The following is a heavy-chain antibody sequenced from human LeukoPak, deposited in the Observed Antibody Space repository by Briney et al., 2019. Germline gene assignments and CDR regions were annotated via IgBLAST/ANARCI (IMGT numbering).Heavy chain of an antibody. D-gene: IGHD6-19*01. CDR2: IYSGGST. Sequence: PGGSLRLSCAASGFTVSSNYMSWVRQAPGKGLEWVSVIYSGGSTYYADSMKGRFTISRDNSKNTLYLQMNSLRAEDTAVYYCASIKVAVAGSGAWGQGTLVTVSS. V-gene: IGHV3-53*01. CDR1: GFTVSSNY. J-gene: IGHJ4*02. CDR3: ASIKVAVAGSGA.